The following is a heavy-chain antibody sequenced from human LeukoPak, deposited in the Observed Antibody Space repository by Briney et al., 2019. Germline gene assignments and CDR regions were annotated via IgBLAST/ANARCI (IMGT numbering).Heavy chain of an antibody. D-gene: IGHD3-10*01. CDR3: ARVGSITMVRGVIRSFYFDY. CDR2: IKQDGSEK. Sequence: GGSLRLSCTASGFTFSNSWMNWVRQAPGKGLEWVANIKQDGSEKYYVDSVKGRFTISRDNAKNSLYLQMNSLRAEDTAVYYCARVGSITMVRGVIRSFYFDYWGQGTLVTVSS. CDR1: GFTFSNSW. J-gene: IGHJ4*02. V-gene: IGHV3-7*01.